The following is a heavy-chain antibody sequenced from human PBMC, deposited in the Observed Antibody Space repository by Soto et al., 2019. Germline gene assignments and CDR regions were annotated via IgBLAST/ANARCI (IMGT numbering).Heavy chain of an antibody. CDR3: ARVKASGVNFDY. J-gene: IGHJ4*02. D-gene: IGHD3-10*01. V-gene: IGHV4-59*12. Sequence: SETLSLTCTVSGGSISSYYWSWIRQSPGKGLEWIAYISHTGTTNYNPSLKSRLTISLDTSKNQFSLKLSSVTAADTAVYYCARVKASGVNFDYWGQGTLVTVSS. CDR1: GGSISSYY. CDR2: ISHTGTT.